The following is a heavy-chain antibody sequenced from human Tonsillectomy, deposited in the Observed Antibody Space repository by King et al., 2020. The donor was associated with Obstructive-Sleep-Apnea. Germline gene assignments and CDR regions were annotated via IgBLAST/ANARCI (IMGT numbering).Heavy chain of an antibody. V-gene: IGHV3-30*04. CDR2: ISYDGSDK. D-gene: IGHD3-22*01. J-gene: IGHJ4*02. Sequence: VQLVESGGGVVQPGRSLRLSCAASGFTFSSYAMHWVRQAPGKGLEWVAVISYDGSDKYYAGSVKGRFTISRDDSRNTLYLQMNSLRAEDTAVYYCARGEVDYYDSSGYYYGGYLDYWGQGTLVTVSS. CDR3: ARGEVDYYDSSGYYYGGYLDY. CDR1: GFTFSSYA.